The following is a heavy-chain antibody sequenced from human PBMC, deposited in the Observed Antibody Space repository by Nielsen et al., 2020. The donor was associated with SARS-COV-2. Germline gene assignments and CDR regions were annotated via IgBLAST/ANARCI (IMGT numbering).Heavy chain of an antibody. Sequence: GESLKISCAASGFTFSNAWMSWVRQAPGKGLEWVGRIKSKTDGGTTDYAAPVKGRFTISRDDSKNTLYLQMNSLKTEDTAVYYCTTAGNYYYYGMDVWGQGTTVTVSS. CDR2: IKSKTDGGTT. V-gene: IGHV3-15*01. CDR1: GFTFSNAW. CDR3: TTAGNYYYYGMDV. J-gene: IGHJ6*02.